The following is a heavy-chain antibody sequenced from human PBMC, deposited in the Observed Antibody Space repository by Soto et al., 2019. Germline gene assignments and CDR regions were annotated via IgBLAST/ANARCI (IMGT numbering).Heavy chain of an antibody. CDR3: AVERVDYYGSGSYYNAVSYGMDV. Sequence: ASVKVSCKASGYTFTGYYMHWVRQAPGQGLEWMGWINPNSGGTNYAQKFQGWVTMTRDTSISTAYMELSRLRSDDTAVYYCAVERVDYYGSGSYYNAVSYGMDVWGQGTTVTV. CDR1: GYTFTGYY. V-gene: IGHV1-2*04. CDR2: INPNSGGT. J-gene: IGHJ6*02. D-gene: IGHD3-10*01.